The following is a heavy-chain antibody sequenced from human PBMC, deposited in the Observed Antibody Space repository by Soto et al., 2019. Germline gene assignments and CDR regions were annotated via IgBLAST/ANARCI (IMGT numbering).Heavy chain of an antibody. D-gene: IGHD1-1*01. Sequence: WASVKVSCKASGGTFSSYAISWVRQAPGQGLEWMGGIIPIFGTANYAQKFQGRVTITADESTSTAYMELSSLRSEDTAVYYCARDLAGTTVDPWGQGTLVTVSS. V-gene: IGHV1-69*13. CDR2: IIPIFGTA. CDR1: GGTFSSYA. J-gene: IGHJ5*02. CDR3: ARDLAGTTVDP.